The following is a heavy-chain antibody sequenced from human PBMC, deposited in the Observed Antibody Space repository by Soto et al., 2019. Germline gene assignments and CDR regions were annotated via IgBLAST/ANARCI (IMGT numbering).Heavy chain of an antibody. J-gene: IGHJ3*02. D-gene: IGHD6-19*01. CDR1: GGSISSGDYY. V-gene: IGHV4-30-4*01. CDR2: IYYSGST. Sequence: QVQLQESGPGLVKPSQTLSLTCTVSGGSISSGDYYWSWIRQPPGKGLEWIGYIYYSGSTYYNPSPMSRVTISVDTSKNQFSLKLRSVTAADTAVYYCARYSSGRAFDIWGQGTMVTVSS. CDR3: ARYSSGRAFDI.